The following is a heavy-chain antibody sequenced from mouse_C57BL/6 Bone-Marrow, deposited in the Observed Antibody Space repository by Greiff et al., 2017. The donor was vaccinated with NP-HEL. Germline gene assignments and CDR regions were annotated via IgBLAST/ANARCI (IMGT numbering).Heavy chain of an antibody. CDR1: GYTFTSYW. J-gene: IGHJ4*01. Sequence: QVQLQQPGAELVKPGASVKLSCKASGYTFTSYWMHWVKQRPGQGLEWIGMIHPNSGSTNYNEKFKSKATLTVDKSSSTAYMQLSSLTSEDSAVYYCARENPPVGLLSYYAMDYWGQGTSVTVTS. V-gene: IGHV1-64*01. CDR3: ARENPPVGLLSYYAMDY. D-gene: IGHD2-3*01. CDR2: IHPNSGST.